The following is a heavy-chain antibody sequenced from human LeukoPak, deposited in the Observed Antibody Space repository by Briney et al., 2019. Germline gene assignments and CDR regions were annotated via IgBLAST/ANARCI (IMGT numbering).Heavy chain of an antibody. Sequence: SVTLSLTCTVSVGSISSTSYYWGCIRQPPGRRLEWIGNIYYSGSTYYNPSLKSRVTISVDTSKNQTSLKLTAVTAADPTVFYCARRCRSSLSSSAVGWFDPWGQGTLVTVSS. CDR2: IYYSGST. V-gene: IGHV4-39*01. D-gene: IGHD6-25*01. CDR3: ARRCRSSLSSSAVGWFDP. J-gene: IGHJ5*02. CDR1: VGSISSTSYY.